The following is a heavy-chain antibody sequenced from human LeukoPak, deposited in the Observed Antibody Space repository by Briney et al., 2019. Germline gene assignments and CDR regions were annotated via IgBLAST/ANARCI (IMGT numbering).Heavy chain of an antibody. CDR1: GGSISSSSYY. V-gene: IGHV4-39*07. D-gene: IGHD6-13*01. CDR2: IYYSGST. J-gene: IGHJ5*02. Sequence: PSETLSLTCTVSGGSISSSSYYWGWIRQPPGKGLEWIGSIYYSGSTYYNPSLKSRVTISVDTSKNQFSLKLSSVTAADTAVYYCARRRFFGYSSSSKCWFDPWGQGTLVTVSS. CDR3: ARRRFFGYSSSSKCWFDP.